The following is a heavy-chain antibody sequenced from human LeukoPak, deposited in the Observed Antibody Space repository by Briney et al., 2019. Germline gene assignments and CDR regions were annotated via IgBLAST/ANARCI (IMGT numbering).Heavy chain of an antibody. V-gene: IGHV1-2*06. CDR2: INPNSGGT. CDR3: ARGAYGSGSYYSNWFDP. J-gene: IGHJ5*02. D-gene: IGHD3-10*01. CDR1: GYTFTGYY. Sequence: ASVKVSCKASGYTFTGYYMHWVRQAPGQGLEWMGRINPNSGGTNYAQKFQGRDTMTRDTSISTAYMELSRLRSDDTAVYYCARGAYGSGSYYSNWFDPWGQGTLVTVSS.